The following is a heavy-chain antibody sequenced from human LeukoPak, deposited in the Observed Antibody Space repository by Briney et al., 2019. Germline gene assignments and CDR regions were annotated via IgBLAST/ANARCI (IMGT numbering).Heavy chain of an antibody. Sequence: PPETLSLTCTVSGGSINNYYWSWIRQPPGKGLEWIGYIYYSGSTKYNPSLKSRVTISVDTSKNQFSLKLSSVTAADTAMYYCARDGAYAVWGQGTLVTVSS. CDR2: IYYSGST. J-gene: IGHJ4*02. CDR3: ARDGAYAV. D-gene: IGHD3-16*01. V-gene: IGHV4-59*01. CDR1: GGSINNYY.